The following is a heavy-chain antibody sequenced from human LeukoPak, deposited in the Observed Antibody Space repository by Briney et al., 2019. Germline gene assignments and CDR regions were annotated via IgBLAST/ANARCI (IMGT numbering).Heavy chain of an antibody. D-gene: IGHD3-22*01. CDR1: GGSISTYY. J-gene: IGHJ4*02. V-gene: IGHV4-59*01. CDR2: IYYSGSS. Sequence: SETLSLTCTVSGGSISTYYWSWIRQPPGKGLEWVGYIYYSGSSNYNPSLKSRVTISVDTSKNQFSLKLNSVTAADTAVYYCASTYHDTAGYSLDFWGQGALVTVSS. CDR3: ASTYHDTAGYSLDF.